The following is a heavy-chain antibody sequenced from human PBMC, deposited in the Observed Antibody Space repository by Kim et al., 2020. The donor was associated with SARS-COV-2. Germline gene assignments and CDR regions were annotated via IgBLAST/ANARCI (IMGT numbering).Heavy chain of an antibody. CDR2: ISSSSYI. CDR1: GFTFSSYS. V-gene: IGHV3-21*01. Sequence: GGSLRLSCAASGFTFSSYSMNWVRQAPGKGLEWVSSISSSSYIYYADSVKGRFTISRDNAKNSLYLQMNSLRAEDTAVYYCARDQERSWSMDVWGQGTTVTVSS. D-gene: IGHD6-13*01. J-gene: IGHJ6*02. CDR3: ARDQERSWSMDV.